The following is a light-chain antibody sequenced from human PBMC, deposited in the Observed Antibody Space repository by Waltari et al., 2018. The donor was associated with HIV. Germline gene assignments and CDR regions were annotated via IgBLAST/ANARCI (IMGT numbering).Light chain of an antibody. CDR2: DAS. J-gene: IGKJ3*01. CDR3: QQRKHWPPLT. V-gene: IGKV3-11*01. CDR1: QNVINF. Sequence: SLSPGERATLSCRASQNVINFLAWYQQRPGQAPRLLIYDASIRATGIPARFSGSGSGTDFTLTISSLEPEDSAVYYCQQRKHWPPLTFGPGTKVEIK.